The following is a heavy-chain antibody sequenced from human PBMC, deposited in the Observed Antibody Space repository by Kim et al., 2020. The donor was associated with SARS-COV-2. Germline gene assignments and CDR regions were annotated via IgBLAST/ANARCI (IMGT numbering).Heavy chain of an antibody. CDR1: GFTFRSYV. J-gene: IGHJ4*02. CDR2: VNTNGDST. D-gene: IGHD6-13*01. Sequence: GGSLRLSCSAFGFTFRSYVMSWVRQAPGKGLEPVSAVNTNGDSTFYADSVKGRFTISRDNSNNMLYLQMWSLRAEDTAVYYCVKDSSSWYYFDYWGQGTLVTVSS. CDR3: VKDSSSWYYFDY. V-gene: IGHV3-64D*06.